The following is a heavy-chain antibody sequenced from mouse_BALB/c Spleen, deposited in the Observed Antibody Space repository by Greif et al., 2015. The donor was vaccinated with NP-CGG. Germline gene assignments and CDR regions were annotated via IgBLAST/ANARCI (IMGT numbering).Heavy chain of an antibody. CDR2: IHPYNGGT. Sequence: DVQLQQSGKEMVKPGTSMKISCKASGYSFTGYTMNWVKQSHGKNLECIGLIHPYNGGTSYNQKFKGKATLTVDKSSSTAYMELRCVTAEDSRCYYCSRRVCTTANAMDYWGTSSSVTVSS. J-gene: IGHJ4*01. CDR1: GYSFTGYT. CDR3: SRRVCTTANAMDY. V-gene: IGHV1S30*01. D-gene: IGHD1-2*01.